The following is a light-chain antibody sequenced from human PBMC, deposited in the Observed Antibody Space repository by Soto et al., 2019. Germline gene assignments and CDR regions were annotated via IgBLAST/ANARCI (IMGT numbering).Light chain of an antibody. CDR3: QQYGSSPWT. CDR1: QSVSSSY. V-gene: IGKV3-20*01. Sequence: EIVMTQSPATLSVSPGEQVTLSCRASQSVSSSYLAWYQQKPGQAPRLLIYGASSRATGIPDRFSGSGSGTDFTLTISRLEPEDFAVYYCQQYGSSPWTFGQGTKVDIK. CDR2: GAS. J-gene: IGKJ1*01.